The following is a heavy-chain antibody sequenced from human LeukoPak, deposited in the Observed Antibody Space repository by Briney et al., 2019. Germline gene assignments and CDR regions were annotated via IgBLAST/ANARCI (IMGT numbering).Heavy chain of an antibody. CDR3: ARSGYGDYDH. CDR2: IYYSGST. Sequence: PSETLSLTCTVSGGSISSSSYYWGWIRQPPGKGLEWIGSIYYSGSTYYNPSLKSRVTISVDTSKNQFSLKLSSVTAAGTAVYYCARSGYGDYDHWGQGTLVTVSS. J-gene: IGHJ5*02. V-gene: IGHV4-39*01. CDR1: GGSISSSSYY. D-gene: IGHD4-17*01.